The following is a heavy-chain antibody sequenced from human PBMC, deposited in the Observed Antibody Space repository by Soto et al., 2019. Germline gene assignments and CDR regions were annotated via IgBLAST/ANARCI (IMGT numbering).Heavy chain of an antibody. CDR2: INPSGGST. CDR1: GYTFTSYY. J-gene: IGHJ4*02. V-gene: IGHV1-46*01. Sequence: ASVKVSCKASGYTFTSYYMHWVRQAPGQGLEWMGIINPSGGSTSYAQKFQGRVTMSTDTSTSTAYMELRSLRSDDTAVYYCARVPVLGYCISTSCYSFDYWGQGTLVTVSS. CDR3: ARVPVLGYCISTSCYSFDY. D-gene: IGHD2-2*01.